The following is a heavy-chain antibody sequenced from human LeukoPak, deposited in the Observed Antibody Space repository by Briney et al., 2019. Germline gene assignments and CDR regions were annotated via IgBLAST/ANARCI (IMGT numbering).Heavy chain of an antibody. CDR1: DFTFSGYW. J-gene: IGHJ4*02. D-gene: IGHD3/OR15-3a*01. CDR3: ARGWTTSFDS. V-gene: IGHV3-74*01. Sequence: GGSLRLSCAASDFTFSGYWMHWVRQALGKGLVWVSRISSDGTSTSYADSVKGRFTISRDNAKNTVSLQMNSLRAEDTAVYYCARGWTTSFDSWGQGTLVTVSS. CDR2: ISSDGTST.